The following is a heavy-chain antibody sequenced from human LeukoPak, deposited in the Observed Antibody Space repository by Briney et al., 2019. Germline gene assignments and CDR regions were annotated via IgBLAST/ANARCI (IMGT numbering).Heavy chain of an antibody. CDR1: GGSISSSSYY. CDR3: ARQEGGLKYYYGSGSDWFDP. CDR2: IYYSGST. J-gene: IGHJ5*02. D-gene: IGHD3-10*01. V-gene: IGHV4-39*01. Sequence: PSETLSLTCTVSGGSISSSSYYWGWIRQPPGKGLEWIGSIYYSGSTYYNPSLKSRVTISVDTSKNQFSLKLSSVTAADTAVYYCARQEGGLKYYYGSGSDWFDPWGQGTLVTGSS.